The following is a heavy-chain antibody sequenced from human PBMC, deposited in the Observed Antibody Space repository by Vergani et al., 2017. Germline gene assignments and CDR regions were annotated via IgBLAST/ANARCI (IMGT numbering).Heavy chain of an antibody. Sequence: EVQLVQSGAEVKKPGESLKISCQISGYSFTNYWIAWVRQRPGKGLEWMGIIYAGDSDVRYSPSFQGQVTMSVDKSLSTAYLQWSSLKASDTATYYCAKTHDFSSLYSSYNWFDPWGQGTQVTVSS. V-gene: IGHV5-51*01. CDR1: GYSFTNYW. J-gene: IGHJ5*02. CDR2: IYAGDSDV. D-gene: IGHD3-3*01. CDR3: AKTHDFSSLYSSYNWFDP.